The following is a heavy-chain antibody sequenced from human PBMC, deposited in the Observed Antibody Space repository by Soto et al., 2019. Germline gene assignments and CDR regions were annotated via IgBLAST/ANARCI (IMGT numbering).Heavy chain of an antibody. CDR3: ARAPKVSGSSQTRPDF. CDR1: SGSFSGYY. D-gene: IGHD6-6*01. Sequence: QVQLHQWGAGLLKPSETLSLACSIYSGSFSGYYWSWIRQPPGKGLEWIGEISQSGNTNYSPSLKRRLSISIDTSKKPFSLNLASVSAADTAVYYCARAPKVSGSSQTRPDFWGQGTLVTVSS. V-gene: IGHV4-34*01. J-gene: IGHJ4*02. CDR2: ISQSGNT.